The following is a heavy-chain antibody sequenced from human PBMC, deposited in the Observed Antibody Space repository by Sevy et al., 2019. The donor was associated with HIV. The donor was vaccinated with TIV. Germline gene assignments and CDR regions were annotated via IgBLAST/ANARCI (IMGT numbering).Heavy chain of an antibody. CDR3: ASEYCSRGSCFFDY. J-gene: IGHJ4*02. V-gene: IGHV3-53*01. D-gene: IGHD2-15*01. CDR2: IYAGGTA. CDR1: GFDIRSNY. Sequence: GGSLRLSCVVSGFDIRSNYMSWVRQAPGKGLEWVSHIYAGGTAYYADSVKGRFTFTRDDSKNTGSLQRRGLGVEDSAVCYCASEYCSRGSCFFDYSGQGIQVTVSS.